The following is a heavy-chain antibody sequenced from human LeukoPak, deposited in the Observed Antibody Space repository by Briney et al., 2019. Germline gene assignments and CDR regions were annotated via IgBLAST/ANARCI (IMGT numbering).Heavy chain of an antibody. CDR3: AKGGGYYDSSGYYLDY. D-gene: IGHD3-22*01. J-gene: IGHJ4*02. V-gene: IGHV3-30*02. CDR1: GFTFSSYG. CDR2: IRYDGSNK. Sequence: GGSLRLSCAASGFTFSSYGMHWVRQAPGKELEWVAFIRYDGSNKYYADSVKGRFTISRDNSKNTLYLQMNSLRAEDTAVYYCAKGGGYYDSSGYYLDYWGQGTLVTVSS.